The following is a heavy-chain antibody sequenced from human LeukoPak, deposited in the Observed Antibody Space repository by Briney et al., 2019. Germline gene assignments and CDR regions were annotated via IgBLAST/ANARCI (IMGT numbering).Heavy chain of an antibody. Sequence: GASVKVSCKASGYTFTSYGISWVRQAPGQGLEWMGWISAYNGNTNYAQKLQGRVTMTTDTSTSTAYMELSSLRSEDTAVYYCARDLPTRITIFGVVNQAAGDAFDIWGQGTMVTVSS. J-gene: IGHJ3*02. D-gene: IGHD3-3*01. V-gene: IGHV1-18*01. CDR2: ISAYNGNT. CDR3: ARDLPTRITIFGVVNQAAGDAFDI. CDR1: GYTFTSYG.